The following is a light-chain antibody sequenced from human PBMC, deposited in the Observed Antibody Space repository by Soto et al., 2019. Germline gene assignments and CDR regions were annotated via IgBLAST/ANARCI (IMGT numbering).Light chain of an antibody. Sequence: DIVMTQSPDSLAVSLGERATINCKSSQSVLYSSNNKNYLAWYQQKPGQPPKLLIYWASTRESGVPDRFSGSGSGTDFPLTISSLRAEDVAVYSCQQYYSTPWTFGQGTKVEIK. CDR1: QSVLYSSNNKNY. J-gene: IGKJ1*01. V-gene: IGKV4-1*01. CDR3: QQYYSTPWT. CDR2: WAS.